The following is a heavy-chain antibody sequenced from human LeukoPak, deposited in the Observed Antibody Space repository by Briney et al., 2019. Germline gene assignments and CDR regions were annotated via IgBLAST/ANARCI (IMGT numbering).Heavy chain of an antibody. CDR2: IYYSGST. CDR3: ARHDGPKVLVGAHLADC. CDR1: GGSISSSSYY. Sequence: SETLSLTCTVSGGSISSSSYYWGWLRQPPGKGLEWIVSIYYSGSTYYNPSLKSRFTISVDTSKNQFSLKLSSVTAADTAVYYCARHDGPKVLVGAHLADCWGQGTLVTVSS. D-gene: IGHD1-26*01. V-gene: IGHV4-39*01. J-gene: IGHJ4*02.